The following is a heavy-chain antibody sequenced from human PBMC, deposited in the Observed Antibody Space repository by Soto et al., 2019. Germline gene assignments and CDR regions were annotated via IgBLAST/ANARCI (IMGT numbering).Heavy chain of an antibody. CDR3: ARIGAKYYDILTTYFDY. V-gene: IGHV3-7*05. J-gene: IGHJ4*02. D-gene: IGHD3-9*01. CDR1: GFTFSSYW. Sequence: GGSLRLSCAASGFTFSSYWMSWVRQAPGKGLEWVANIKQDGSEKYYVDSVKGRFTISRDNAKNSLYLQMDSLRAEDTAVYYCARIGAKYYDILTTYFDYWGQGTLVTVSS. CDR2: IKQDGSEK.